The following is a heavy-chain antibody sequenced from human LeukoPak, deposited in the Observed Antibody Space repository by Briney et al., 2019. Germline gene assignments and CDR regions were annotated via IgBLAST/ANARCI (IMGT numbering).Heavy chain of an antibody. Sequence: PGGSLILSCAASGSTFSSYAMSWVRQAPGKGLEWVSGISASGGRTYYADSVKGRFTISRDNSKNTLYLQLNSLRAEDTAVYYCAKDRSDYSNYALGVLDYWGQGTLVTVSS. CDR1: GSTFSSYA. J-gene: IGHJ4*02. CDR3: AKDRSDYSNYALGVLDY. D-gene: IGHD4-11*01. CDR2: ISASGGRT. V-gene: IGHV3-23*01.